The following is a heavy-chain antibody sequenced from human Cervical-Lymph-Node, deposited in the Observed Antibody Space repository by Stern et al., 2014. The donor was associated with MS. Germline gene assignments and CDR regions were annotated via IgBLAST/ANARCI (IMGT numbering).Heavy chain of an antibody. V-gene: IGHV4-30-4*01. CDR2: IYYSGST. CDR3: ASANCSSTSCPNWFDP. Sequence: VQLVESGPGLVKPSKTLSLTCTVSGGSISSGDYYWSWIRQPPGKGLEWIGYIYYSGSTYYNPSLKSRVTISVDTSKNQFSLKLSSVTAADTAVYYCASANCSSTSCPNWFDPWGQGTLVTVSS. CDR1: GGSISSGDYY. D-gene: IGHD2-2*01. J-gene: IGHJ5*02.